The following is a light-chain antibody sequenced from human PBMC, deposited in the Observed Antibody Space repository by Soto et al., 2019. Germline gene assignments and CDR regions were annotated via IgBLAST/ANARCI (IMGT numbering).Light chain of an antibody. V-gene: IGKV3-20*01. J-gene: IGKJ5*01. CDR3: QQYGSSPRIT. CDR2: GAS. CDR1: QSVSSSY. Sequence: EIVLTQSPGTLSLSPGERATLSCRASQSVSSSYLAWYQQKPGQAPRLLIYGASSRATGIPARFSGSGSGTDFTLTISRLAPEDFAVYYCQQYGSSPRITFGQGTRVEVK.